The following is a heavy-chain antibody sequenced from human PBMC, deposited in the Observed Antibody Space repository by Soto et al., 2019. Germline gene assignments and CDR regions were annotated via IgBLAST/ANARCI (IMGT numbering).Heavy chain of an antibody. Sequence: SETLSLTCTVSGGSTSSYYWSWIRQPPGKGLEWIGYIYYSGSTNYNPSLKSRATISVDTSKNQFSLKLSSVTAADTAVYYCARCHGITGTTQGNWFDPWGQGTLVTVSS. D-gene: IGHD1-7*01. CDR2: IYYSGST. V-gene: IGHV4-59*01. CDR1: GGSTSSYY. J-gene: IGHJ5*02. CDR3: ARCHGITGTTQGNWFDP.